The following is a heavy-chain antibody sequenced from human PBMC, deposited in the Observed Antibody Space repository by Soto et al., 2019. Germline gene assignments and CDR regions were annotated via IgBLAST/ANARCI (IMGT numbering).Heavy chain of an antibody. CDR2: IDTDGSST. J-gene: IGHJ1*01. CDR3: LRDDFGVVMDY. V-gene: IGHV3-74*01. CDR1: GFTFSSYW. Sequence: GGSLRLSCAASGFTFSSYWMHWVRQAPGKGLVWVAHIDTDGSSTSYADSVKGRFTISRDNAKNTLYLQMNSVRAEDMAVYYWLRDDFGVVMDYWALGTLVPVSS. D-gene: IGHD3-3*01.